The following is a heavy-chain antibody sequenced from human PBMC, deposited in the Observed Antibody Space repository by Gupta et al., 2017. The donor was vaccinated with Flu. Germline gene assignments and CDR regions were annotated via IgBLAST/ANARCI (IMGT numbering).Heavy chain of an antibody. CDR2: IYYSGST. Sequence: PGKGLEWIGSIYYSGSTYYNPSLKSRVAIFVDTSKNQFALKLSSVTAADTAMYYCARVGYCSRTSCSSPYYYYYMDGWGKGTTVTVSS. D-gene: IGHD2-2*01. CDR3: ARVGYCSRTSCSSPYYYYYMDG. J-gene: IGHJ6*03. V-gene: IGHV4-39*01.